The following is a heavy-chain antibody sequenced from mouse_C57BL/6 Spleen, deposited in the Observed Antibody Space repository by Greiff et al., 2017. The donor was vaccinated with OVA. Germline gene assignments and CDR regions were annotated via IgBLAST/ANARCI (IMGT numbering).Heavy chain of an antibody. D-gene: IGHD2-4*01. V-gene: IGHV1-76*01. CDR3: ARDDYDVEAWFAY. J-gene: IGHJ3*01. Sequence: VQLQQSGAELVRPGASVKLSCKASGYTFTDYYINWVKQRPGQGLEWIARIYPGSGNTYYNEKFKGKATLTAEKSSSTAYMQLSSLTSEDSAVYFCARDDYDVEAWFAYWGQGTLVTVSA. CDR2: IYPGSGNT. CDR1: GYTFTDYY.